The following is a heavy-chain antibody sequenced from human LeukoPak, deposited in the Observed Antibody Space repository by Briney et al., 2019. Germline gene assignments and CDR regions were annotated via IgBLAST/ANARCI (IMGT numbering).Heavy chain of an antibody. D-gene: IGHD1-26*01. CDR2: INPNSGGT. CDR3: ARDYGFYSGLYFFDY. Sequence: ASVKVSCKASGYTFTGHYIHWVRQAPGQWLEWMVWINPNSGGTKYAQKFQGRVTMTRDTSISTAYMELSKLRSDDTAVYSCARDYGFYSGLYFFDYWGQGTLVTVSS. V-gene: IGHV1-2*02. J-gene: IGHJ4*02. CDR1: GYTFTGHY.